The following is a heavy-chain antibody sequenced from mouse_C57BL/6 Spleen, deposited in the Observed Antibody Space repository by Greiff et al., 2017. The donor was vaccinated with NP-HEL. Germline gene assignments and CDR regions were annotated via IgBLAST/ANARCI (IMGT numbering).Heavy chain of an antibody. V-gene: IGHV1-82*01. J-gene: IGHJ1*03. CDR3: ARSYGYSQGYFDV. Sequence: VQLQQSGPELVKPGASVKISCKASGYAFSSSWMNWVKQRPGKGLEWIGRIYPGDGDTNYNGKFKGKATLTADKSSSTAYMQLSSLTSEDSAVYFCARSYGYSQGYFDVWGTGTTVTVSS. D-gene: IGHD2-2*01. CDR1: GYAFSSSW. CDR2: IYPGDGDT.